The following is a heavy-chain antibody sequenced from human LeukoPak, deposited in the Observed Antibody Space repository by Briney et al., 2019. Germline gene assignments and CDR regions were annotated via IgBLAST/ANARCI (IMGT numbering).Heavy chain of an antibody. V-gene: IGHV1-18*01. CDR1: GYTFTRYG. Sequence: ASAKVSCKASGYTFTRYGVSWVRQAPGQGLEWVGWIGSYNGNTNYAQRLQDRITVTTDTSTSTAYMELSSLRSDDTAMYYCARAGAEVTPHFDSWGQGTLVTVSS. D-gene: IGHD2-21*02. CDR3: ARAGAEVTPHFDS. J-gene: IGHJ4*02. CDR2: IGSYNGNT.